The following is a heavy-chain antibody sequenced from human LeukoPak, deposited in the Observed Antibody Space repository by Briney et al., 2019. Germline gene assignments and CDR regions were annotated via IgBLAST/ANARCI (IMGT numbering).Heavy chain of an antibody. Sequence: GSLRLSCAASGFTFSSYAMSWVRQAPGKGLEWIGSIYHTGGTYYNPSLKSRLTISVDTSKNQFSLKLTSVTAADTAVYYCASLYSSSWFDYWGQGTLVTVSS. CDR3: ASLYSSSWFDY. D-gene: IGHD6-13*01. CDR2: IYHTGGT. J-gene: IGHJ4*02. V-gene: IGHV4-38-2*01. CDR1: GFTFSSYA.